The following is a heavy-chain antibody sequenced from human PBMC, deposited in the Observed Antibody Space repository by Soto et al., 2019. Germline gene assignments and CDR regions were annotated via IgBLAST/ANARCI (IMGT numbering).Heavy chain of an antibody. CDR2: ISGSGDAT. CDR1: GFTFSSYA. J-gene: IGHJ6*02. V-gene: IGHV3-23*01. CDR3: AKIICTTTSCPSYYYGMYV. D-gene: IGHD2-2*01. Sequence: GGSLRLSCAASGFTFSSYALIWVRQAPGKGLQSVSSISGSGDATYYADAVKGRFTISRDNSKNTLYLQMSSLRVEDTAVYYCAKIICTTTSCPSYYYGMYVWGQGTTVTVSS.